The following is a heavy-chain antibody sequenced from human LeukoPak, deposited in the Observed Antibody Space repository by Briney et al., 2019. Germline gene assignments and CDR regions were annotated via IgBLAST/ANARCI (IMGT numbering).Heavy chain of an antibody. CDR3: AELGITMIGGV. J-gene: IGHJ6*04. CDR2: ISSSGSTI. V-gene: IGHV3-48*03. D-gene: IGHD3-10*02. Sequence: PGGSLRLSCAASGFTFSSYEMNWVRQSPGKVLEWVSYISSSGSTIYYADSVKGRFTISRDNAKNSLYLQMNSPRAEDTAVYYCAELGITMIGGVWGKGTTVTISS. CDR1: GFTFSSYE.